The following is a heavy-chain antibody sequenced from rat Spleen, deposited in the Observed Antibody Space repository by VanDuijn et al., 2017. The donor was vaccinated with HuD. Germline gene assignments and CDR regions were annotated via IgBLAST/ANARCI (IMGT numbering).Heavy chain of an antibody. V-gene: IGHV5-22*01. Sequence: EVQMVESGGGVVQPGRSLKLSCAASGFTFSDYYMAWVRQAPKKGLEWVASISYEGSSTYYGDSVKGRFTISRDNAKSTLYLQMDSLRSEDTATYYCARLPMGIPYWGQGVMVTVSS. CDR2: ISYEGSST. D-gene: IGHD1-9*01. J-gene: IGHJ2*01. CDR3: ARLPMGIPY. CDR1: GFTFSDYY.